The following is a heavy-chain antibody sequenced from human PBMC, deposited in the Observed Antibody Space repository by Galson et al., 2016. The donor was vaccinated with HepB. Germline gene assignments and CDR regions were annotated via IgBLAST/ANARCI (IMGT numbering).Heavy chain of an antibody. Sequence: SETLSLTCAVSGGSISSSNWWSWVRQPPGKGLEWIGEIYHSGSTNYNPSLKSRVTISVDKSNNHFSLMLNSVTAADTALYYCARGLGGYYAFDIWGQGTMVTVSS. D-gene: IGHD3-22*01. V-gene: IGHV4-4*02. CDR1: GGSISSSNW. J-gene: IGHJ3*02. CDR2: IYHSGST. CDR3: ARGLGGYYAFDI.